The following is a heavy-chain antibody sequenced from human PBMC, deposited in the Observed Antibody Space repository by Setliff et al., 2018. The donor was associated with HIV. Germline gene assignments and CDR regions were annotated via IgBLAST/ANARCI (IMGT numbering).Heavy chain of an antibody. J-gene: IGHJ5*02. CDR1: GYTFTGYY. Sequence: ASVKVSCKASGYTFTGYYVHWVRQAPGLGLEWMGWINPNSGGTNYAHNFQGWVTMTRDTSISTAYMELSSLTSDDTAVYYCARPTYYTDNSGHPRYYFETWGQGTRVTVSS. CDR2: INPNSGGT. D-gene: IGHD3-22*01. CDR3: ARPTYYTDNSGHPRYYFET. V-gene: IGHV1-2*04.